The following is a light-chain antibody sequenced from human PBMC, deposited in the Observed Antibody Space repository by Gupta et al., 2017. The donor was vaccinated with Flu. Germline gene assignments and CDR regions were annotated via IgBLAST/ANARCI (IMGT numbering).Light chain of an antibody. CDR2: DAS. CDR3: HQYGSSPRT. CDR1: PSVSSSY. V-gene: IGKV3-20*01. Sequence: EIVLTQSPGTLSLSPGERATLSCRASPSVSSSYLAWYQQKPGQAPRLLIYDASSRATGIPDRFSGSGSGTDFTLTISRLEPEDFAVYYCHQYGSSPRTFGQGTKVEIK. J-gene: IGKJ1*01.